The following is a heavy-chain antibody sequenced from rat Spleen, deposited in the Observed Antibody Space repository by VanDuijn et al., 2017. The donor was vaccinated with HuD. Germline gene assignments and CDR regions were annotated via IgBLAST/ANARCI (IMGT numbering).Heavy chain of an antibody. D-gene: IGHD1-10*01. V-gene: IGHV5-19*01. Sequence: EVQLVESGGGLVQHGRSMKLSCVASGFTFSNYGMNWIRQAPTQGLEWVASISPSAGNTWYRDSVKGRFTISRDDEESTLYLQMDSLRSEETATYYCATSIITTPDYWGQGVMVTVSS. J-gene: IGHJ2*01. CDR3: ATSIITTPDY. CDR1: GFTFSNYG. CDR2: ISPSAGNT.